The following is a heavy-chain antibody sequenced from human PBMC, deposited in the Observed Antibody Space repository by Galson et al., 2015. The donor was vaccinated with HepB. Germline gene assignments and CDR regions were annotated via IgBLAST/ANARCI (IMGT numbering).Heavy chain of an antibody. CDR2: IDPSDSYT. D-gene: IGHD6-13*01. V-gene: IGHV5-10-1*01. CDR1: GYSFTSYW. J-gene: IGHJ4*02. CDR3: ARHTHDSMYSSSHTPFDY. Sequence: QSGAEVKKPGESLRISCKGSGYSFTSYWISWVRQMPGKGLEWMGRIDPSDSYTNYSPSFQGHVTISADKSISTAYLQWSSLKASDTAMYYCARHTHDSMYSSSHTPFDYWGQGTLVTVSS.